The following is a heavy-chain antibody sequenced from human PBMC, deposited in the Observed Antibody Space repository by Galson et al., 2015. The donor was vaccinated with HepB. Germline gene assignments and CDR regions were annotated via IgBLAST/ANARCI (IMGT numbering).Heavy chain of an antibody. Sequence: SLRLSCAASGFTFSSYSMNWVRQAPGKGLEWVSYISSSSSTIYYADSVKGRFTISRDNAKNSLYLQMNSLRDEDTAVYYCARDHRDQDVLRYFDWLLSGWFDPWGQGTLVTVSS. CDR2: ISSSSSTI. D-gene: IGHD3-9*01. J-gene: IGHJ5*02. CDR3: ARDHRDQDVLRYFDWLLSGWFDP. CDR1: GFTFSSYS. V-gene: IGHV3-48*02.